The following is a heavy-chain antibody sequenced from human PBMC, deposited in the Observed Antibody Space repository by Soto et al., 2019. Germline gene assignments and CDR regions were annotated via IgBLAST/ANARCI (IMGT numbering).Heavy chain of an antibody. V-gene: IGHV1-69*04. Sequence: GASVKVSCKASGGTFSSYTISWVRQAPGQGLEWMGRIIPILGIANYAQKFQGRVTITADKSTSTAYMELSSLRSEDTAVYYCARDRDILTGYKTSGMDVWGQGTTVTVSS. CDR1: GGTFSSYT. D-gene: IGHD3-9*01. CDR3: ARDRDILTGYKTSGMDV. CDR2: IIPILGIA. J-gene: IGHJ6*02.